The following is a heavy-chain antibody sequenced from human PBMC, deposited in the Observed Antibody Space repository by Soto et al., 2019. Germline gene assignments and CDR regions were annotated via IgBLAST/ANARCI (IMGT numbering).Heavy chain of an antibody. CDR3: AVQEHAFDI. J-gene: IGHJ3*02. Sequence: ASVKVSCKASGYTFTGLYMHWVRQAPGQGLEWMGWINPNSGDTNYVQKFQGRVTMTRDTSISTAYMELSRLRSDDAAVYYCAVQEHAFDIWGQGTMVTVSS. D-gene: IGHD1-1*01. CDR1: GYTFTGLY. CDR2: INPNSGDT. V-gene: IGHV1-2*02.